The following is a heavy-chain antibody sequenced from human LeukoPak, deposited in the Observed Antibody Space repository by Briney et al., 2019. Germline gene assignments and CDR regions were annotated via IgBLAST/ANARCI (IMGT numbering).Heavy chain of an antibody. CDR3: ARGLLEWLFSFDY. CDR2: IYHSGST. J-gene: IGHJ4*02. CDR1: GGSISSSNW. V-gene: IGHV4-4*02. D-gene: IGHD3-3*01. Sequence: PSETLSLTCAVFGGSISSSNWWSWVCQPPGKGLEWIGEIYHSGSTNYNPSLKSRVTISVDKSKNQFSLKLSSVTAADTAVYYCARGLLEWLFSFDYWGQGTLVTVSS.